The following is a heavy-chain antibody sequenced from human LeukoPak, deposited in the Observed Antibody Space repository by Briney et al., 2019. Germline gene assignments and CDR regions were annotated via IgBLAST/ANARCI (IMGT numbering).Heavy chain of an antibody. Sequence: ASVKVSCKASGYTFTSYDINWVRQATGQGLEWMGWMNPNSGNTGYAQKFQGRVTITRNTSISTAYMELSSLRSEDTAVYYCARGRFRYYYGSGSYAETLYYYYYMDVWGKGTTVTVSS. D-gene: IGHD3-10*01. CDR1: GYTFTSYD. V-gene: IGHV1-8*03. J-gene: IGHJ6*03. CDR2: MNPNSGNT. CDR3: ARGRFRYYYGSGSYAETLYYYYYMDV.